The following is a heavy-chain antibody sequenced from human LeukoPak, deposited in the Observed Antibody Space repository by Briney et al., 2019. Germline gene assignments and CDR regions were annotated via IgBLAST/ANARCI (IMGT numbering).Heavy chain of an antibody. J-gene: IGHJ4*02. CDR1: GGSFSGYY. V-gene: IGHV4-34*01. Sequence: PSETLSLTCAVYGGSFSGYYWSWIRQPPGKGLEWIGEINHSGSTNYNPSLKSRVTISVDTSKNQFSLKLSSVTAADTAVYYCARAVYSSSCFPFVYWGQGTLVTVSS. CDR3: ARAVYSSSCFPFVY. CDR2: INHSGST. D-gene: IGHD6-13*01.